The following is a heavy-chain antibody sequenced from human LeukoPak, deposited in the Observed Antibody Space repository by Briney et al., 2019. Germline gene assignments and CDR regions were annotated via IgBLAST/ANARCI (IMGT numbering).Heavy chain of an antibody. Sequence: GGSLRLPCVASGFTFSNYWMNWVRQSAGKGLEWVANIKEDGSEKYYLDSVKGRFTISRDNAKNSLYLQMNGLRPEDTALYYCARGGGPLNAFDIWGQGTMVTVSS. CDR3: ARGGGPLNAFDI. D-gene: IGHD3-16*01. CDR1: GFTFSNYW. CDR2: IKEDGSEK. J-gene: IGHJ3*02. V-gene: IGHV3-7*01.